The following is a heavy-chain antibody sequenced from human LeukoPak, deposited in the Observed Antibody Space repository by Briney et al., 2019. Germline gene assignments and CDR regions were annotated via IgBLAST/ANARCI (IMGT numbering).Heavy chain of an antibody. V-gene: IGHV3-30-3*01. CDR1: GFTFSSYA. Sequence: GGSLRLSCAASGFTFSSYAMHWVRQAPGKGLEWVAVISYDGSNKYYADSVKGRFTISRDNAENSLYLQMNSLRAEDTAVYYCARGLYVGKWGQGTLVTVSS. D-gene: IGHD3-16*01. J-gene: IGHJ4*02. CDR3: ARGLYVGK. CDR2: ISYDGSNK.